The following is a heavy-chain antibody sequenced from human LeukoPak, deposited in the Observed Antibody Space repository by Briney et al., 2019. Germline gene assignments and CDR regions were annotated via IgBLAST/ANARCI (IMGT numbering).Heavy chain of an antibody. V-gene: IGHV3-48*04. Sequence: GGSLRLSCAAPGFTFSSYWMSWVRQAPGKGLEWVSYISSSGSTIYYADSVKGRFTISRDSAKNSLYLQMNSLRAEDTAVYYCAELGITMIGGVWGKGTTVTISS. J-gene: IGHJ6*04. CDR3: AELGITMIGGV. CDR2: ISSSGSTI. D-gene: IGHD3-10*02. CDR1: GFTFSSYW.